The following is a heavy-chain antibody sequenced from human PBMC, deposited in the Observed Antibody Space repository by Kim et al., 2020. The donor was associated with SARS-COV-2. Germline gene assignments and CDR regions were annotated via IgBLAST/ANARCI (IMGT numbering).Heavy chain of an antibody. CDR2: IYTSGST. J-gene: IGHJ4*02. Sequence: SETLSLTCTVSGGAISSGSYYWSWIRQPAGKGLEWIGRIYTSGSTNYNPSLKSRVTISVDTSKNQFSLKLSSVTAADTAVYYCARARESLYDSSGYLQEVWDYFDYWGQGTLVTVSS. V-gene: IGHV4-61*02. CDR3: ARARESLYDSSGYLQEVWDYFDY. D-gene: IGHD3-22*01. CDR1: GGAISSGSYY.